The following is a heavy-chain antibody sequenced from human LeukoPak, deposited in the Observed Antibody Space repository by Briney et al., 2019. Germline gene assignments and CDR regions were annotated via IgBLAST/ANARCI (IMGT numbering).Heavy chain of an antibody. D-gene: IGHD4-17*01. CDR2: IYSSGNT. CDR1: GGSISSYY. CDR3: ARHYYGDYYFDY. Sequence: SETLSLTCTVSGGSISSYYWSWIRQPAGKGLEWIGRIYSSGNTNYNPSLKSRVTMSIDTYKNQFSLKLDSVTAADTAVYYYARHYYGDYYFDYWGQGTPATVSS. J-gene: IGHJ4*02. V-gene: IGHV4-4*07.